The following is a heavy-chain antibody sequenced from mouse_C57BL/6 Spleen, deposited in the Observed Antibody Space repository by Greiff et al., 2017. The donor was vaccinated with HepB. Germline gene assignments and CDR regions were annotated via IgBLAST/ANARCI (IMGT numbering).Heavy chain of an antibody. CDR2: INPNNGGT. J-gene: IGHJ4*01. Sequence: EVQLQQSGPELVKPRASVKMSCKASGYTFTDYNMHWVKQSHGKSLEWIGYINPNNGGTSYNQKFKGKATLTVNKSSSTAYMELRSLTSEDSAVYYCATNYYGVGNAMDYWGQGTSVTVSS. CDR3: ATNYYGVGNAMDY. D-gene: IGHD1-2*01. V-gene: IGHV1-22*01. CDR1: GYTFTDYN.